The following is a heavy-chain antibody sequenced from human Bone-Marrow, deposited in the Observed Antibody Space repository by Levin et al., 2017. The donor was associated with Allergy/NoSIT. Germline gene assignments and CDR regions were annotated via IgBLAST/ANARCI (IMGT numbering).Heavy chain of an antibody. Sequence: ASVKVSCDASGFTFSNYWMSWVRQAPGKGLEWVANIKQDGNEKFYVDSVKGRFTISRDNVENSLYLQMNDLRAEDTAVYYCARLGNSGSGSLDYWGQGTLVTVSS. J-gene: IGHJ4*02. V-gene: IGHV3-7*01. CDR2: IKQDGNEK. CDR1: GFTFSNYW. CDR3: ARLGNSGSGSLDY. D-gene: IGHD3-10*01.